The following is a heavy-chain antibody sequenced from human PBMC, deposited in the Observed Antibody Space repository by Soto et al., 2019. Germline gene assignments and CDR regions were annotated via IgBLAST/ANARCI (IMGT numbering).Heavy chain of an antibody. Sequence: ASVKVSCKASGYSFTSYYMHWVRQAPGQGFEWMGIINPSGGSTSYAQKFQGRVTMTRDTSTSTVYMELSSLRSEDTAVYYCARGSGSYFGYYYYGMDVWGQGTTVTVSS. D-gene: IGHD1-26*01. J-gene: IGHJ6*02. CDR3: ARGSGSYFGYYYYGMDV. CDR1: GYSFTSYY. V-gene: IGHV1-46*03. CDR2: INPSGGST.